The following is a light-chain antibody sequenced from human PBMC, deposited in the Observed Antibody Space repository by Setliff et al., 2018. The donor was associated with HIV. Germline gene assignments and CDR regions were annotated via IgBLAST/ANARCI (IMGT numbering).Light chain of an antibody. CDR3: GAWDDTLNIYV. V-gene: IGLV1-51*01. Sequence: QSALAQPPSVSAAPGQKVTVSCSANSSHFGGDSISWYQQFPGRAPRFFIDVNDQRPSGIPDRFSASKSATSATLIITGLQSGDEADYYCGAWDDTLNIYVFGPGTQLTVL. J-gene: IGLJ1*01. CDR2: VND. CDR1: SSHFGGDS.